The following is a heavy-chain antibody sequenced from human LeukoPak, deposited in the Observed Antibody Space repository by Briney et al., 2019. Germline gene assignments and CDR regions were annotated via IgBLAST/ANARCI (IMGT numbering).Heavy chain of an antibody. Sequence: ASVKVSCKASGGTFSSYAISWVRQAPGQGLEWMGRIIPIFGTANYAQKFQGRVTITADKSTSTAYMELSSLRSEDTAVYYCERGPGDYYGSGSYYNSWGQGTLVTVSS. D-gene: IGHD3-10*01. CDR3: ERGPGDYYGSGSYYNS. CDR2: IIPIFGTA. V-gene: IGHV1-69*06. J-gene: IGHJ5*02. CDR1: GGTFSSYA.